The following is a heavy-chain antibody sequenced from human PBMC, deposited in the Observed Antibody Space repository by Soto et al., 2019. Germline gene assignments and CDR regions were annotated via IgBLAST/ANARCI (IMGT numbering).Heavy chain of an antibody. CDR3: ARDVGIQLWLLHAFDI. J-gene: IGHJ3*02. CDR1: GFTFSSYG. D-gene: IGHD5-18*01. Sequence: QVQLVESGGGVVQPGRSLRLSCAASGFTFSSYGMHWVRQAPGEGLEWVAVIWYDGSNKYYADSVKGRFTISRDNSKNTLYLQMNSLRAEDTAVYYCARDVGIQLWLLHAFDIWGQGTMVTVSS. CDR2: IWYDGSNK. V-gene: IGHV3-33*01.